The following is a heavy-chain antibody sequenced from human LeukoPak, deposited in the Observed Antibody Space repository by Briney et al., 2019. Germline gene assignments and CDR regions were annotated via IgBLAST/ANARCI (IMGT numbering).Heavy chain of an antibody. CDR3: ARDVTSSYYYYMDV. CDR2: INHSGST. CDR1: GGSFSGYY. D-gene: IGHD2-21*02. Sequence: PSQTLSLTCAVYGGSFSGYYWSWIRQPPGKGLEWIGEINHSGSTNYNPSLKSRVTMSVDTSKNQFSLKLSSVTAADTAVYYCARDVTSSYYYYMDVWGKGTTVTISS. V-gene: IGHV4-34*01. J-gene: IGHJ6*03.